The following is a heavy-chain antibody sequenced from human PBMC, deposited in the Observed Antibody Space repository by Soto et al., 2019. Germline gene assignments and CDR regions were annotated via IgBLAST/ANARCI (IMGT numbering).Heavy chain of an antibody. Sequence: QVQLQESGPGLVKPSETLSLTCTVSGGSITGGGYSWSWVRQHPGKGLEWIGYIYNSGTTYYNPSLKSRVTISVDTSKNQFSLKLTSLTAAETAVYYCARDSAPWGQGTLVTVSS. CDR2: IYNSGTT. J-gene: IGHJ5*02. D-gene: IGHD3-10*01. CDR1: GGSITGGGYS. CDR3: ARDSAP. V-gene: IGHV4-31*03.